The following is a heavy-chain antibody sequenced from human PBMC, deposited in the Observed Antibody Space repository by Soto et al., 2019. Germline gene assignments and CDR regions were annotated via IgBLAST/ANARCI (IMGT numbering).Heavy chain of an antibody. D-gene: IGHD3-10*01. J-gene: IGHJ4*02. Sequence: EVQVVESGGSVVRPGGSLRLSCAASGFTFDDYGMNWVRQAPGKGLEWVSGVNWNGVSTGYADSVKGRFTISRDNAENSLYLQMNGLRAEDTALYYCARLAGSGSYDYWGQGTLVTVSS. CDR1: GFTFDDYG. CDR3: ARLAGSGSYDY. V-gene: IGHV3-20*04. CDR2: VNWNGVST.